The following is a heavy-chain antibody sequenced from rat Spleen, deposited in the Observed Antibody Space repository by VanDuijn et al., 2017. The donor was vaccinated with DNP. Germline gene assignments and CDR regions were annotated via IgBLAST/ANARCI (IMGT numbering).Heavy chain of an antibody. D-gene: IGHD1-12*02. CDR3: ASYNFDGIYAVDA. CDR1: GYSITSNY. Sequence: VQLKESGPGLVKPSQSLSLTCSVTGYSITSNYWGWIRKFPGNKMEWIGHIRYSGSTSYNPSLKSPISITRDTSKNQFFRQLNSVTTEDTATYYCASYNFDGIYAVDAWGRGTSVTVSS. V-gene: IGHV3-1*01. J-gene: IGHJ4*01. CDR2: IRYSGST.